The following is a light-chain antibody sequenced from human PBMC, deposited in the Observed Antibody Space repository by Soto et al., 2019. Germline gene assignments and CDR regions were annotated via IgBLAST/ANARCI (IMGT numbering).Light chain of an antibody. CDR3: QQYNNWPRT. V-gene: IGKV3D-15*01. J-gene: IGKJ1*01. CDR1: QSVSSN. Sequence: EIVMTQSPGTLSVSPGERATLSCRASQSVSSNLAWYQQNPGQAPRLLIYSASIRATGIPARFSGSGSGTEFTLTISSLQSEDFAVYYCQQYNNWPRTFCQGTKVEIK. CDR2: SAS.